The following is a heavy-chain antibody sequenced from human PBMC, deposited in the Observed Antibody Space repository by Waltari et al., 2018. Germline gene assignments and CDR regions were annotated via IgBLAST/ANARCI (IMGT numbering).Heavy chain of an antibody. CDR1: GFSFSNAW. Sequence: EVLLVEAGGSLVKPGGSLRLSCAGSGFSFSNAWMNWVRQAPGKGVEWVGRIKNKNDGGTIDYAAPLKGRFTISRDDSKNTLYLQMNSLKIEDTAVYYCTTRTWADGFDIWGQGTMVTVSS. V-gene: IGHV3-15*02. CDR2: IKNKNDGGTI. D-gene: IGHD7-27*01. CDR3: TTRTWADGFDI. J-gene: IGHJ3*02.